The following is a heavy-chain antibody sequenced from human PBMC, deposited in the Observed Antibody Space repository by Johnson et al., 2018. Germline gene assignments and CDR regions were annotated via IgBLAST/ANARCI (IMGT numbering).Heavy chain of an antibody. CDR3: ARPLTNHYDRGSFAV. D-gene: IGHD3-22*01. Sequence: VQLVESGGGLVQPGGSRRLSCAASGFTFSSYAMNWVRQAPGKGLEWVSAINVNGANTYYADPVKGRFTIPRDNSKNTLYLRMNSLRGEDTAAYFWARPLTNHYDRGSFAVWGQGTTVTISS. CDR1: GFTFSSYA. CDR2: INVNGANT. V-gene: IGHV3-23*04. J-gene: IGHJ3*01.